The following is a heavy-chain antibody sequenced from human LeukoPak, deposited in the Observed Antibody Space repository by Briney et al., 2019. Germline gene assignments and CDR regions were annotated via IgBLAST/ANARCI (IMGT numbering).Heavy chain of an antibody. CDR1: GGSISSYY. D-gene: IGHD1-26*01. Sequence: SETLSLTCTVSGGSISSYYWSWIRQPAGKGLEWIGRIYISGSTNYNPSLKSRVTMSVDTSKNQFSLKLSSVTAADTAVYYCARTPRPSGGSLEAFDIWGQGSMVTVSS. CDR3: ARTPRPSGGSLEAFDI. J-gene: IGHJ3*02. V-gene: IGHV4-4*07. CDR2: IYISGST.